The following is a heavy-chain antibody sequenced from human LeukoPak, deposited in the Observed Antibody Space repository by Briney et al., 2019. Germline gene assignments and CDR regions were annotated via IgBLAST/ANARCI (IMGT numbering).Heavy chain of an antibody. CDR2: IYYSGST. D-gene: IGHD6-19*01. CDR1: GGSISSSSYY. J-gene: IGHJ4*02. CDR3: ARALGSGWYPYFDS. Sequence: SETLSLTCTVSGGSISSSSYYWGWIRQPPGKGLEWIGSIYYSGSTYYNPSLKSRVTISVDTSKNQFSLKLSSVTAADTAVYYCARALGSGWYPYFDSGGQGTLFTVSS. V-gene: IGHV4-39*07.